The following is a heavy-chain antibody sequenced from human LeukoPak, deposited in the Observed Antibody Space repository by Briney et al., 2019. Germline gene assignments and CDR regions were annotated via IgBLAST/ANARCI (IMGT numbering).Heavy chain of an antibody. D-gene: IGHD3-3*01. V-gene: IGHV1-18*01. CDR2: ISAYNGNT. J-gene: IGHJ4*02. CDR1: GYTFTSYG. Sequence: GASVKVSCKASGYTFTSYGISWVRQAPGQGLEWMGWISAYNGNTNYAQKLQGRVTITADESTSTAYMELSSLRSEDTAVYYCARTQGTIFGGASHYYFDYWGQGTLVTVSS. CDR3: ARTQGTIFGGASHYYFDY.